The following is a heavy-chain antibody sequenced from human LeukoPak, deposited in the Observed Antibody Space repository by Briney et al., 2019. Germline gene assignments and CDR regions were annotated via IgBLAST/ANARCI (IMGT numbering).Heavy chain of an antibody. CDR3: ARSNYYDSSGYSY. J-gene: IGHJ4*02. Sequence: SETLSLTCAVYGVSFSGYYWSWIRQPPGKGLEWIGEINHSGSTNYNPSLKSRVTISVDTSKNQFSLKLSSVTAADTAVYYCARSNYYDSSGYSYWGQGTLVTVSS. D-gene: IGHD3-22*01. CDR2: INHSGST. V-gene: IGHV4-34*01. CDR1: GVSFSGYY.